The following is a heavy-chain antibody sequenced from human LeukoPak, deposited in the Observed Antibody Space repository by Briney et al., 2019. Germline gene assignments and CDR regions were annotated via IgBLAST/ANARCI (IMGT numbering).Heavy chain of an antibody. V-gene: IGHV4-30-2*01. J-gene: IGHJ6*02. Sequence: SETLSLTCTVSGGSISSYSWSWIRQPPGKGLEWIGYIYHSGSTYYNPSLKSRVTISVDRSKNQFSLKLSSVTAADTAVYYCARGRAGTAQYYYGMDVWGQGTTVTVSS. CDR1: GGSISSYS. CDR3: ARGRAGTAQYYYGMDV. D-gene: IGHD1-1*01. CDR2: IYHSGST.